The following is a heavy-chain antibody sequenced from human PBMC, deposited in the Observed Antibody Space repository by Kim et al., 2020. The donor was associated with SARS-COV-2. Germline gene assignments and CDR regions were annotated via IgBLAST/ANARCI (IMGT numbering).Heavy chain of an antibody. J-gene: IGHJ2*01. CDR3: ARGLEWYFDL. CDR1: GFTFSSYG. D-gene: IGHD3-3*01. Sequence: GGSLRLSCAASGFTFSSYGMHWVRQAPGKGLEWVAVIWYDGSNKYYADSVKGRFTISRDNSKNTLYLQMNSMRAEDTAVYYCARGLEWYFDLWGRGTLVTVSS. V-gene: IGHV3-33*01. CDR2: IWYDGSNK.